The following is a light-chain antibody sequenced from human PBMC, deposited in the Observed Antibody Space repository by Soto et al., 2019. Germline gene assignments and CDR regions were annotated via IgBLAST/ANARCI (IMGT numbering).Light chain of an antibody. J-gene: IGKJ4*01. CDR1: QSVSSY. CDR2: DAS. V-gene: IGKV3-11*01. Sequence: IVLGQSPVTGSGSKGERETLSCRASQSVSSYLAWYQQKPGQAPRLLIYDASNRATGIPARLSGSGSGTDFTLTISSLEPEDFAVYYCQQRSKWPPLTFGGGTKVDIK. CDR3: QQRSKWPPLT.